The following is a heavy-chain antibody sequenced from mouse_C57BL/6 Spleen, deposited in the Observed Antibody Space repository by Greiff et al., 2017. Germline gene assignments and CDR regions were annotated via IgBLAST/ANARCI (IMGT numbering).Heavy chain of an antibody. V-gene: IGHV5-17*01. CDR3: ARRGVVAEDYAMDY. D-gene: IGHD1-1*01. CDR1: GFTFSDYG. J-gene: IGHJ4*01. CDR2: ISSGSSTI. Sequence: EVKLVESGGGLVKPGGSLKLSCAASGFTFSDYGMHWVRQAPEKGLEWVAYISSGSSTIYYADTVKGRFTIYRDNAKNTLFLQMTSLRSEETAMYYCARRGVVAEDYAMDYWGQGTSVTVSS.